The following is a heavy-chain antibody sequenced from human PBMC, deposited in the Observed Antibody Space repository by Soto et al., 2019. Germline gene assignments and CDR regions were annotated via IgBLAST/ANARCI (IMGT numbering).Heavy chain of an antibody. Sequence: QVQLVQSGAEEKKPGASVKVSCKASGYTFTSYAMQWVRQAPGQRLEWMGWINAGNGNTKYSKKFQGRVTITRDTAARGGYRELRSLRSEETGVYYCAREQGIAFDYWGQGTLVSVPS. D-gene: IGHD3-10*01. CDR3: AREQGIAFDY. CDR2: INAGNGNT. J-gene: IGHJ4*02. V-gene: IGHV1-3*05. CDR1: GYTFTSYA.